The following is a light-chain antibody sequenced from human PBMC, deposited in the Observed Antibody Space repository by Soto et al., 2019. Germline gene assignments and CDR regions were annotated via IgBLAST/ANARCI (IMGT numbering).Light chain of an antibody. CDR2: DVS. CDR3: QQRHMWPIT. J-gene: IGKJ5*01. Sequence: EIVLTQSPAILSVSPGERATLSCRASQSVTTSLAWYQQKTGQPPRLLIYDVSIRATGVPARFSGTGSETDFTLTISSLEPEDSAVYYCQQRHMWPITFGQGTRLEIK. V-gene: IGKV3-11*01. CDR1: QSVTTS.